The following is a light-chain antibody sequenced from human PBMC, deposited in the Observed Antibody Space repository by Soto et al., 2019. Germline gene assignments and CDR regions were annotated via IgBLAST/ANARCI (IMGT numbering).Light chain of an antibody. CDR3: PQYENLPT. Sequence: DIQMTQSPSSLSPSLVYTFTITCQASQNINNYLNWYQQKPGRAPKLLIYYASNVEAGVPSRFRGSGSGTDFTFTISRLQPEDIATYYCPQYENLPTFGQGTRLENK. CDR2: YAS. V-gene: IGKV1-33*01. J-gene: IGKJ5*01. CDR1: QNINNY.